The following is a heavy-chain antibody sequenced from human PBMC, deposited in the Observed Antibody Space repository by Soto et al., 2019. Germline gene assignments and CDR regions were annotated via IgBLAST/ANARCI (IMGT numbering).Heavy chain of an antibody. CDR2: IIPIFGTA. CDR3: ARGVGYGSGSYDYYYGMDV. CDR1: GGTFSSYA. J-gene: IGHJ6*02. Sequence: SVKVSCKASGGTFSSYAISWVRQAPGQGLEWMGGIIPIFGTANYAQKFQGRVTITADESTSTAYMELSSLRSEDTAVYYCARGVGYGSGSYDYYYGMDVWGQGTTVTVSS. V-gene: IGHV1-69*13. D-gene: IGHD3-10*01.